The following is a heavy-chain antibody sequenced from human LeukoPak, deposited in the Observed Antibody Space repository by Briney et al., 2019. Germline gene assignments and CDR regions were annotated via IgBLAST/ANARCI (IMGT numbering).Heavy chain of an antibody. CDR2: ISGSGDTT. D-gene: IGHD6-19*01. V-gene: IGHV3-23*01. J-gene: IGHJ4*02. Sequence: GGSLRLSCATSGFDFGGACGMGWVRQAPDKGLEWVATISGSGDTTHYADSVKGRLTTSRDNARNTLFLQIDRLRPEDTAIYYCVREAGCGWPLDYWGRGTLVTVSS. CDR1: GFDFGGACG. CDR3: VREAGCGWPLDY.